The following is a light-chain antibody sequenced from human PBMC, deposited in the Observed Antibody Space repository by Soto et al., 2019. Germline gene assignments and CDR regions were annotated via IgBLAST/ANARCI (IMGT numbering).Light chain of an antibody. CDR1: SSDVGDYNY. J-gene: IGLJ1*01. CDR2: DVS. Sequence: QSALTQPRSVSGSPGQSVTISCTGTSSDVGDYNYVSWYQQHPGKAPKLMIYDVSKRPSGVPDRFSGSKSGNTDSLTISGLQAEDDADYYCCSYACSYSLYVFGTGTKVTVL. CDR3: CSYACSYSLYV. V-gene: IGLV2-11*01.